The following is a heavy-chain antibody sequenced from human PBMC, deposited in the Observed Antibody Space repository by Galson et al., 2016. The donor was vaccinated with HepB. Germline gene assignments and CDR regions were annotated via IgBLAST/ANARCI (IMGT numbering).Heavy chain of an antibody. CDR1: GFTFNTYA. CDR3: ARVKERFQMSCDP. J-gene: IGHJ5*02. D-gene: IGHD3-10*01. V-gene: IGHV3-23*01. Sequence: SLRLSCAASGFTFNTYAMGWVRQAPGKGLEWVSLISVRGVGTFYADSVKGRFTISRDPSKNTLYLQMNSLRAEDTALYYCARVKERFQMSCDPWGQGTLVTVSS. CDR2: ISVRGVGT.